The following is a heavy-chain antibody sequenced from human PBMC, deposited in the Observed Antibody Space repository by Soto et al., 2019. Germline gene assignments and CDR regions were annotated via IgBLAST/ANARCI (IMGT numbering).Heavy chain of an antibody. D-gene: IGHD2-15*01. V-gene: IGHV1-46*01. CDR3: ARSIVVVVAATLRADYGMDV. CDR1: GYTFTSYY. CDR2: INPSGGST. Sequence: ASVKVSCKASGYTFTSYYMHWVRQAPGQGLEWMGIINPSGGSTSYAQKFQGRVTMTRDTSTSTVYMELSSLRSEDTAVYYCARSIVVVVAATLRADYGMDVWGQGTTVTVSS. J-gene: IGHJ6*02.